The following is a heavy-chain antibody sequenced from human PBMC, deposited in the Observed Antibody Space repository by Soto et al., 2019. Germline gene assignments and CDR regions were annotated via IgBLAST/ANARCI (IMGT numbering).Heavy chain of an antibody. CDR2: INSGGSST. V-gene: IGHV3-74*01. Sequence: GGALRLSCAASGFTFSSYWMHWVRPAPGKGLVWVSRINSGGSSTSYADSVKGRFTISRDNAKNTLYLQMNSLRAEDTAVYYCAVPYLYSSSTFDMWGQGTMVTVSS. CDR3: AVPYLYSSSTFDM. D-gene: IGHD6-6*01. CDR1: GFTFSSYW. J-gene: IGHJ3*02.